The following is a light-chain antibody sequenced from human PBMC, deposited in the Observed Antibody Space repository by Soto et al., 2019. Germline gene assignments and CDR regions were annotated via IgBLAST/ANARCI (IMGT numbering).Light chain of an antibody. J-gene: IGKJ1*01. Sequence: EIVLTQSPATLSSSPGERATLSCRASQSVSSYLAWYQQKPGQAPRLLIYDASNRATGVPARFRGRGSGTDFSITISSLEPGDFAVYYCQQRSNWPRTFGQGTKVEIK. CDR1: QSVSSY. CDR2: DAS. CDR3: QQRSNWPRT. V-gene: IGKV3-11*01.